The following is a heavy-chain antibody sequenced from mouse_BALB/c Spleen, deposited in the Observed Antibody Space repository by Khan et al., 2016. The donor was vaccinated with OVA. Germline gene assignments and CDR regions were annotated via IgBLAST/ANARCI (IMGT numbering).Heavy chain of an antibody. CDR1: GYTFTNYW. Sequence: QVRLQQSGAELVRPGTSVKMSCKVAGYTFTNYWIGWVKQRPGHGLEWLGDIFPGGGYTNYNEKFKGKATLTADTSSSTAYMQLSSLKSEDSAIYYCARREAARATWDYFDYWGQGTTLTVSS. D-gene: IGHD3-1*01. V-gene: IGHV1-63*02. J-gene: IGHJ2*01. CDR2: IFPGGGYT. CDR3: ARREAARATWDYFDY.